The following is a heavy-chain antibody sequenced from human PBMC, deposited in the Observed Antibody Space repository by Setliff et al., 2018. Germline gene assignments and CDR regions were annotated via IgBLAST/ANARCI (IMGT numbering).Heavy chain of an antibody. CDR2: IRYDGSNK. CDR3: AVDAKYYYGSGSYFDY. J-gene: IGHJ4*02. V-gene: IGHV3-30*02. D-gene: IGHD3-10*01. CDR1: GFTFSDYY. Sequence: PGGSLRLSCAASGFTFSDYYMSWIRQAPGKGLEWVAFIRYDGSNKYYADSVKGRFTISRDNSKNTLYLQMNSLRAEDTAVYYCAVDAKYYYGSGSYFDYWGQGTLVTVSS.